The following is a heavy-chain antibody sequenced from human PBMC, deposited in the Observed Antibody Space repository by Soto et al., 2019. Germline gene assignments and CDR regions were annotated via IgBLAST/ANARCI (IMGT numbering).Heavy chain of an antibody. D-gene: IGHD1-1*01. CDR3: ARLATGTQYYFDL. J-gene: IGHJ4*02. CDR1: GGSISSISHS. CDR2: IFYNGIT. V-gene: IGHV4-39*02. Sequence: XATLSLSCTVSGGSISSISHSWGWIRQSPGQGLEWIGNIFYNGITYYNPSLKSRVTISADTSKNHFSLKLRSVTVADTAVYSCARLATGTQYYFDLCGQGSLVTVSS.